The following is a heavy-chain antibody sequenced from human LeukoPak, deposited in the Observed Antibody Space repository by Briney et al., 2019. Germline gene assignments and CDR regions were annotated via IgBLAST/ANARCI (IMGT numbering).Heavy chain of an antibody. CDR2: IKEDGSET. D-gene: IGHD1-14*01. Sequence: PGGSLRLSCAASGFTFSTYWMSWVRQAPGKGLEWVANIKEDGSETHYVDSLRGRFTISRDNLKNSLYLQINSLRAEDTAVYYCGRDSFETDIDYWGQGTLVTVSS. J-gene: IGHJ4*02. V-gene: IGHV3-7*01. CDR1: GFTFSTYW. CDR3: GRDSFETDIDY.